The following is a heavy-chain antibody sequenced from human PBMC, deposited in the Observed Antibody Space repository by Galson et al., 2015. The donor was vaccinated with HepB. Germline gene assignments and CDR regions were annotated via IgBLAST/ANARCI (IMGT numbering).Heavy chain of an antibody. V-gene: IGHV3-23*01. CDR3: AKGRGSGSYSMLS. D-gene: IGHD3-10*01. CDR1: GFPFSDYA. CDR2: ISGSGGSA. Sequence: SLRLSCAASGFPFSDYAMIWVRQAPGKGLEWVSSISGSGGSAHYADPVKGRFTISRDNSKNTMFLQMNSLRDEDTAIYYCAKGRGSGSYSMLSWGQGALVTVSS. J-gene: IGHJ4*02.